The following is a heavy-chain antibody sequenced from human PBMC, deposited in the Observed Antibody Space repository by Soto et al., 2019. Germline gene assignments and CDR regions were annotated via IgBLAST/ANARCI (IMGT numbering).Heavy chain of an antibody. D-gene: IGHD3-3*01. V-gene: IGHV1-46*01. CDR3: AATIFGVYWFDS. J-gene: IGHJ5*01. CDR2: INPSGGSR. Sequence: GASEKVSCKASGYTFTSYYMHWVRQAPGQRLEWMGIINPSGGSRSYAQKFQGRVTMTRDTPTGTVYMELSSLRSEAAAVYYCAATIFGVYWFDSWGQGTLVTVSS. CDR1: GYTFTSYY.